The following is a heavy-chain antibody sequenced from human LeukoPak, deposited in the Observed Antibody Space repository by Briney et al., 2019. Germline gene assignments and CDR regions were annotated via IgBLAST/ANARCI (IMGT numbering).Heavy chain of an antibody. V-gene: IGHV3-23*01. Sequence: GGSLRLSCAGSGFTFSASGMNWVRQAPGKGLEWVSGVTPSGDPTYYADSVKGRFIISRDNSKTTMYLQMNSLRAEDTGVYYCAKGDILTGYVLDYWGQGTLVTVSS. D-gene: IGHD3-9*01. J-gene: IGHJ4*02. CDR2: VTPSGDPT. CDR1: GFTFSASG. CDR3: AKGDILTGYVLDY.